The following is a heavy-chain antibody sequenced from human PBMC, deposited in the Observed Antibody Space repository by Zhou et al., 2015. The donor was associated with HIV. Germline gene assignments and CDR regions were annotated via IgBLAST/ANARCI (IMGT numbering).Heavy chain of an antibody. J-gene: IGHJ3*01. D-gene: IGHD3-16*01. V-gene: IGHV1-69*06. CDR3: ARGSVNYDDAFDL. CDR2: IIPMFNAE. CDR1: GGTFNTYE. Sequence: QVQLVQSGTEVKKPGSSVKVSCKASGGTFNTYEVSWVRQAPGQGLVWMGGIIPMFNAENYAQKFRARLKITVDKSSSEAYMELSGLTSEDTATYFCARGSVNYDDAFDLWGQGT.